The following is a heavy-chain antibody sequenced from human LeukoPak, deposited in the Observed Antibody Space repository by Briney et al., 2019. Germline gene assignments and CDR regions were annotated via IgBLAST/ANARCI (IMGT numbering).Heavy chain of an antibody. CDR3: ASGGYCSGGSCPFDY. D-gene: IGHD2-15*01. CDR2: VNPNSGGT. CDR1: GYTFTGYY. J-gene: IGHJ4*02. Sequence: ASVKVSCKASGYTFTGYYMHWVRQAPGQGLEWMGWVNPNSGGTNYAQKFQGRVTMTRDTSISTAYMELSRLRSEDTAVYYCASGGYCSGGSCPFDYWGQGTLVTVSS. V-gene: IGHV1-2*02.